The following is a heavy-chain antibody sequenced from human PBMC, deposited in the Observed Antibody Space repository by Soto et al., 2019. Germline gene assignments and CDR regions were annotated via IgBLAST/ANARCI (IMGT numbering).Heavy chain of an antibody. Sequence: EVQLVESGGGLVQPGGSLRLSCAASGFTFSTYWMHWVRQAPGKGLVWVSHITSDGTITTYADSVKGRFTISRDNAKNTLSLQRNSLRAEDTAVYYCARGSGGFDYWGQGTLVTVSS. CDR2: ITSDGTIT. J-gene: IGHJ4*02. CDR3: ARGSGGFDY. CDR1: GFTFSTYW. D-gene: IGHD2-15*01. V-gene: IGHV3-74*01.